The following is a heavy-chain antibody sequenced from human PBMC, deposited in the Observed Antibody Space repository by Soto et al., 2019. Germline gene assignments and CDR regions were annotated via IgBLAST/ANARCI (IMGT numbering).Heavy chain of an antibody. CDR3: ARGTYSSPGNFDY. D-gene: IGHD6-13*01. J-gene: IGHJ4*02. Sequence: XSVKFSCKAFDYTFTSYGISWVRQAPGQGLEWMGWISAYNGNTNYAQKLQGRVTITADESTSTAYTELSSLRSEDTAVYYCARGTYSSPGNFDYWGQGTLVTVSS. CDR2: ISAYNGNT. V-gene: IGHV1-18*04. CDR1: DYTFTSYG.